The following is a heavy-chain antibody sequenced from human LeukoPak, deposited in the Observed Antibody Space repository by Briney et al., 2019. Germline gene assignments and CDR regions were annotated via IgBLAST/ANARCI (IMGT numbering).Heavy chain of an antibody. CDR2: IGTAGDT. Sequence: GGSLRLSCAASGFPFSSYDMHWVRQATGKGLEWVSAIGTAGDTYYPGSVRGRFTISRENAKISLYLQMNSLRAGDTAVYYCARGYYYGSGSPLDYWGQGTLVTVSS. CDR3: ARGYYYGSGSPLDY. CDR1: GFPFSSYD. D-gene: IGHD3-10*01. V-gene: IGHV3-13*01. J-gene: IGHJ4*02.